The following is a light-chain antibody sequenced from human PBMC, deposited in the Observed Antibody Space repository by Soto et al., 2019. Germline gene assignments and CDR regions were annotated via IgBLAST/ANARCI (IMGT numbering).Light chain of an antibody. CDR1: SEFVGSFSL. V-gene: IGLV2-23*01. CDR2: EGH. CDR3: CLYIGATTYV. J-gene: IGLJ1*01. Sequence: QSSLAQPASVSGSPGQSITISCTGTSEFVGSFSLVSWYQQHPGKAPKVLISEGHRRPSGVPDRFSCSTSVNSASLKISGLQADDEADYYCCLYIGATTYVLGTGTKVTVL.